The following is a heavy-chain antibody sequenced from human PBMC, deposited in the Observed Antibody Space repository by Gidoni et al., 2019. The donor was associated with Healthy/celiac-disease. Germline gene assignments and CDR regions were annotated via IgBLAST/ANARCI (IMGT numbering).Heavy chain of an antibody. J-gene: IGHJ6*02. Sequence: VQLVQSGAEVKKPGYSVKVSCKAPGGPFIRYPHRWVRQAPGQGLEWMGGIIPIFGTANYAQKFQGRVTITADESTSTAYMELSSLRSEDTAVYYCALRATVTTSHYYYYYGMDVWGQGTTVTVSS. D-gene: IGHD4-17*01. CDR3: ALRATVTTSHYYYYYGMDV. V-gene: IGHV1-69*01. CDR2: IIPIFGTA. CDR1: GGPFIRYP.